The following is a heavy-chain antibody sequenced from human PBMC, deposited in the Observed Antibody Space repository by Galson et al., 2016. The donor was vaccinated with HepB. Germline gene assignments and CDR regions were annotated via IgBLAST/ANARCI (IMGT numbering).Heavy chain of an antibody. V-gene: IGHV3-53*04. CDR3: ATAYCNGARCPMGAAFDI. Sequence: SLRLSCAASGFSVSNNYMSWVRQAPGKGLECVSVIYNDGNTFYAGSVRGRFTTSRHDSKNTLYLQMSGLRAEDTALYYCATAYCNGARCPMGAAFDIWGRGTMVSVSS. J-gene: IGHJ3*02. D-gene: IGHD2-15*01. CDR1: GFSVSNNY. CDR2: IYNDGNT.